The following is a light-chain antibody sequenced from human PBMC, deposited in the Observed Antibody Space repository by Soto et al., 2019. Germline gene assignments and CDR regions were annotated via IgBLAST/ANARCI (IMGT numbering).Light chain of an antibody. V-gene: IGKV3-20*01. CDR1: QSVSSN. CDR2: GAS. CDR3: QQYGSSPPT. Sequence: EIEMTQSPATLSASVGDRATLSCWASQSVSSNLAWYQQKPGQAPRLLIYGASSRATGIPDRFSGSGSGTDFTLTISRLEPDDFAVYYCQQYGSSPPTFGQGTKVDIK. J-gene: IGKJ1*01.